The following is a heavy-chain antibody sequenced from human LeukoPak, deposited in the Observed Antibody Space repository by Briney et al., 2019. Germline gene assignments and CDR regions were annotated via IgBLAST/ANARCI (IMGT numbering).Heavy chain of an antibody. CDR2: ISYDGSNK. J-gene: IGHJ4*02. CDR1: GFTFSNFW. V-gene: IGHV3-30*18. CDR3: AKEKFDTAMVSGGDFDY. D-gene: IGHD5-18*01. Sequence: GGSLRLSCTASGFTFSNFWMGWVRQAPGKGLEWVAVISYDGSNKYYADSVKGRFTISRDNSKNTLYLQMNSLRAEDTAVYYCAKEKFDTAMVSGGDFDYWGQGTLVTVSS.